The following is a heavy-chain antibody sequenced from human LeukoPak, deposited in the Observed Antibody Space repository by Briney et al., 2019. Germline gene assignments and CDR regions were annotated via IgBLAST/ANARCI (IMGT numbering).Heavy chain of an antibody. CDR3: ARSVDSWSRMDV. CDR1: GFTFSDYY. J-gene: IGHJ6*02. D-gene: IGHD4-11*01. V-gene: IGHV3-11*03. CDR2: ISSSSSNT. Sequence: PGGSLRLSCAASGFTFSDYYMSWIRQAPGKGLEWVSFISSSSSNTKYADSVKGRFTISRDNAKNPLYLQMNSLRAEDAAVYYCARSVDSWSRMDVWGQGTRVTVSS.